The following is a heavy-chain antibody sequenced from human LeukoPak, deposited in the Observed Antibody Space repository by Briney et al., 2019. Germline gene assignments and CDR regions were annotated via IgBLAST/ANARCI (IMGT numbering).Heavy chain of an antibody. CDR2: IYPGDSDT. Sequence: GESLKISCKGSGYSFTSYWIGWVRQMPGKGLEWMGIIYPGDSDTRYSPSFQGQVTISADKSISTAYLQWSSLKASDTAMYYCARNDERWLRGSNFDYWGQGTLVTVSS. D-gene: IGHD5-24*01. V-gene: IGHV5-51*01. CDR1: GYSFTSYW. J-gene: IGHJ4*02. CDR3: ARNDERWLRGSNFDY.